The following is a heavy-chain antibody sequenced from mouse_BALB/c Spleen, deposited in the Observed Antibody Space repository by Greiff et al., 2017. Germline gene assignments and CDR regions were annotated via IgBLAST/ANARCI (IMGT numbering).Heavy chain of an antibody. J-gene: IGHJ3*01. Sequence: QVQLQQSATPLVRPGASVKISCKASGYSFTSYWMHWVKQRPGQGLEWIGMIDPSDSETRLNQNFKDKATLTVDKSSSTAYMQLRRPTSEDSAVYYCARGDGTWFAYWGQGTLVTVSA. V-gene: IGHV1S126*01. CDR2: IDPSDSET. CDR1: GYSFTSYW. D-gene: IGHD2-3*01. CDR3: ARGDGTWFAY.